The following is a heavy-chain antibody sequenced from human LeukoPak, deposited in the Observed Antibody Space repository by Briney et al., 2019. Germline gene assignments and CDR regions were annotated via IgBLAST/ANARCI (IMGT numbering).Heavy chain of an antibody. V-gene: IGHV4-59*01. CDR1: GVSISSYY. D-gene: IGHD3-10*01. J-gene: IGHJ4*02. CDR2: IYYSGST. Sequence: TSETLSLTGTVSGVSISSYYWSWIRQPPGKGLEWIGYIYYSGSTNYNPSLKSRVTISVDTSKNQFSLKLSSVTAADTAVYYCARSGKVVLWFGESQPQFDYWGQGTLVTVSS. CDR3: ARSGKVVLWFGESQPQFDY.